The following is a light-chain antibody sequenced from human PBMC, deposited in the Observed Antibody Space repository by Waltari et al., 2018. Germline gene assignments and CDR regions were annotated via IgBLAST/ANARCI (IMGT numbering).Light chain of an antibody. CDR3: QQYDNWPPIT. V-gene: IGKV3-15*01. Sequence: DIVMTHSPATLSVPPGDSATFPCRDSPSIRSNLAWYRQQPGQAPRLLIYGASCRATGIPARFSGSGSGTEFTLTISSLQSEDFAIYYCQQYDNWPPITFGQGTKLEMK. CDR2: GAS. CDR1: PSIRSN. J-gene: IGKJ2*01.